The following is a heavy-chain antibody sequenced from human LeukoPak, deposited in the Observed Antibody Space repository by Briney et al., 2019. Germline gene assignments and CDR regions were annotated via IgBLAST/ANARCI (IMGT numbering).Heavy chain of an antibody. CDR3: TASGGKSSSPN. D-gene: IGHD6-6*01. Sequence: QPGGSLRLSCAASGFTFSSYWMNWVRQAPGKGLVWVSRIASDGSSTTYADSVKGRFSISRDNAKNTLYLQMNSLKTEDTAVYYCTASGGKSSSPNWGQGTLVTVSS. CDR2: IASDGSST. CDR1: GFTFSSYW. J-gene: IGHJ4*02. V-gene: IGHV3-74*01.